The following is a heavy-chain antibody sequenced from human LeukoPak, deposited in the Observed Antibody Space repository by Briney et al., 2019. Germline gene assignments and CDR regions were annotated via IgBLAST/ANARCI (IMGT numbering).Heavy chain of an antibody. J-gene: IGHJ4*02. D-gene: IGHD3-9*01. V-gene: IGHV1-18*04. CDR1: GYTFTSYG. CDR3: ARGNYDILTGYYRENFDY. Sequence: ASVKVSCKASGYTFTSYGISWVRQAPGQGLEWMGWISAYNGNTNYAQKLQGGVTMTTDTSTSTAYMELRSLRSDDTAVYYCARGNYDILTGYYRENFDYWGQGTLVTVSS. CDR2: ISAYNGNT.